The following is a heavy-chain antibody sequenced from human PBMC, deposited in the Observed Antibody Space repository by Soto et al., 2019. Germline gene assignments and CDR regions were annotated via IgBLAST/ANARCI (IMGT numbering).Heavy chain of an antibody. D-gene: IGHD2-2*01. CDR2: INHSGST. CDR3: ARGPLGYCSSTSCENDSYIDY. CDR1: GGSFSGYY. V-gene: IGHV4-34*01. J-gene: IGHJ4*02. Sequence: ASETLSLTCAVYGGSFSGYYWSWIRQPPGKGLEWIGEINHSGSTNYNPSLKSRVTISVDTSKNQFSLKLSSVTAADTAVYYCARGPLGYCSSTSCENDSYIDYWGQGTLVTVSS.